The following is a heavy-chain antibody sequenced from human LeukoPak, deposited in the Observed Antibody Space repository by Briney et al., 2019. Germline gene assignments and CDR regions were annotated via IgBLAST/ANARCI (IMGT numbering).Heavy chain of an antibody. CDR1: GGSISSNSYY. CDR2: IYYSGST. CDR3: ARVRSVAQGGAFDI. J-gene: IGHJ3*02. D-gene: IGHD6-6*01. Sequence: SETLSLTCTVSGGSISSNSYYWGWIRQPPGKGLEWIGSIYYSGSTYYNPSLKSRVTISVDTSKNQFSLKLSSVTAADTAVYYCARVRSVAQGGAFDIWGQGTMVTVSS. V-gene: IGHV4-39*01.